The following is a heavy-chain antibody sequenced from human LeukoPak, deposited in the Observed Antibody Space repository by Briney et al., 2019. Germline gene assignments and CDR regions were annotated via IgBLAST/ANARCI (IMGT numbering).Heavy chain of an antibody. D-gene: IGHD3-16*01. CDR3: ARDQSSTPAYIYYYYYYMDV. CDR2: IYYSGST. CDR1: GGSISSYY. J-gene: IGHJ6*03. Sequence: SETLSLTCTVSGGSISSYYWSWIRQPPGKGLEWIGYIYYSGSTNYNPSLKSRVTISVDTSKNQFSLKLSSVTAADTAMYYCARDQSSTPAYIYYYYYYMDVWGKGTTVTVSS. V-gene: IGHV4-59*01.